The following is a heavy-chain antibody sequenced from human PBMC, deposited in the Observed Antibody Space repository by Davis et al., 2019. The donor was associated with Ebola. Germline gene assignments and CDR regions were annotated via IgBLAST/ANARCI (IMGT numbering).Heavy chain of an antibody. V-gene: IGHV3-30*02. CDR3: ARSRFDFDFGLDV. J-gene: IGHJ6*02. Sequence: GESLKISCAASGFTLSGYGMHWVRQPPGKGLEWVTFIQYDGSKKYFADSVKGRFTISRDNSKNTLYLQMNSLRTEDTAVYYCARSRFDFDFGLDVWGQGTTVAVSS. CDR2: IQYDGSKK. CDR1: GFTLSGYG. D-gene: IGHD3-9*01.